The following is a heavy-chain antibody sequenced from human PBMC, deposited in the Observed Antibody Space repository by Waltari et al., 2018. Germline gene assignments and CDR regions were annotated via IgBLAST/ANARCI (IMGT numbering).Heavy chain of an antibody. CDR1: GGTLSNYA. CDR3: ARDHSLAVAGTGGNWFDP. V-gene: IGHV1-69*01. Sequence: QVQLVQSGAEVKKPGSSVKVSCMASGGTLSNYAINWVRQTPGQGLEWMGGIIPMFDTVNYAQKFQGRVTFTADESTSTAYMELSSLKSEDTAVYYCARDHSLAVAGTGGNWFDPWGQGTLVTVSS. D-gene: IGHD6-19*01. J-gene: IGHJ5*02. CDR2: IIPMFDTV.